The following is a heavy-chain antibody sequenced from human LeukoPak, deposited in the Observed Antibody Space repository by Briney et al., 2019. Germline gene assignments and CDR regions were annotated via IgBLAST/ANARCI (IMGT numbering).Heavy chain of an antibody. CDR2: IKQDGSEK. Sequence: GGSLRLSCAASGFTFSSYWMSWVRQAPGKGLEWVANIKQDGSEKYYVDSVKGRFTISRDNAKNSLYLQMNSLRAEDTAVYYCARDSNIVVVPAAIQTNWFDPWGQGTLVTVSS. CDR3: ARDSNIVVVPAAIQTNWFDP. J-gene: IGHJ5*02. D-gene: IGHD2-2*02. CDR1: GFTFSSYW. V-gene: IGHV3-7*01.